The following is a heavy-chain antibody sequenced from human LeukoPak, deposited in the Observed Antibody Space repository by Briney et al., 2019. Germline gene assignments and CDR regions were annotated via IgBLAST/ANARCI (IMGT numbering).Heavy chain of an antibody. Sequence: GGSLRLSCEASGFSFTNTWMSWVRQAPGKGLEWVGRVKSKADDGTTDYAAPVQSRFTISRDDSKNTLSLQMNSLKTEDTAAYYCATEGGSGSYYGDDAFDMWGQGTMVTVSS. D-gene: IGHD3-10*01. CDR2: VKSKADDGTT. CDR1: GFSFTNTW. J-gene: IGHJ3*02. CDR3: ATEGGSGSYYGDDAFDM. V-gene: IGHV3-15*01.